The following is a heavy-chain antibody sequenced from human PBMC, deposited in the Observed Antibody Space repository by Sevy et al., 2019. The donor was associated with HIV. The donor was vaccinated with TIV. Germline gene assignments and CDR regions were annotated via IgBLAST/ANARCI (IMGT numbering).Heavy chain of an antibody. CDR2: IRQDGNEL. V-gene: IGHV3-7*01. J-gene: IGHJ1*01. D-gene: IGHD1-1*01. CDR3: ALERLSSDVAEYFQN. Sequence: GGSLRLSCAASGFTFDDYWMQWVRQAPGQGLEWVANIRQDGNELYYADSVKGRFTISRDNAKESLFLQMDSLRPEDTAVYYCALERLSSDVAEYFQNWGQGTLVTVSS. CDR1: GFTFDDYW.